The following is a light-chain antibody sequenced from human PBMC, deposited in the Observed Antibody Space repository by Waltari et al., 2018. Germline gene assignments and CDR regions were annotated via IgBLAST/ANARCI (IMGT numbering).Light chain of an antibody. V-gene: IGLV8-61*01. CDR3: ALYVGSAMWV. CDR1: SGSVSTNNS. Sequence: QTAVTLVPSFSVSPGAPVTLTCCVSSGSVSTNNSPSWYQQTPGQPPRTLIYSTNTRSSGVPDRFSGSILGSKATLTITGAQADDESDYYCALYVGSAMWVFGGGTKLTVL. CDR2: STN. J-gene: IGLJ3*02.